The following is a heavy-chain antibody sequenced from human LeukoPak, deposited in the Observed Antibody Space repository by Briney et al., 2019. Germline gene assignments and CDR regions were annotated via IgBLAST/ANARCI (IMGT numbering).Heavy chain of an antibody. CDR3: ARGFPPTID. J-gene: IGHJ4*02. Sequence: SETLSLTCAVYGGSFSGYYWSWIRQPPGKGLEWIGEINHSGSTNYNPSLKSRVTISVDTSKNQFSLKLSSVTAADTAVYYCARGFPPTIDWGQGTLVTVFS. CDR2: INHSGST. V-gene: IGHV4-34*01. D-gene: IGHD3-3*01. CDR1: GGSFSGYY.